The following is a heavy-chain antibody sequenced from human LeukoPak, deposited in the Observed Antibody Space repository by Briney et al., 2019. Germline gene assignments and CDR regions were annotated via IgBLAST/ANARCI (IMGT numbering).Heavy chain of an antibody. J-gene: IGHJ6*03. V-gene: IGHV3-30*02. D-gene: IGHD3-10*01. CDR2: IRYDGSYK. Sequence: PGGSLRLSCAASGFTLSSYAMSWVRQAPGKGLEWVAFIRYDGSYKKYADSVKGRFTISRDNSKNTLYLQMNSLRAEDTAVYYCAKDSGVRGPDYYYYMDVWGKGTTVTISS. CDR1: GFTLSSYA. CDR3: AKDSGVRGPDYYYYMDV.